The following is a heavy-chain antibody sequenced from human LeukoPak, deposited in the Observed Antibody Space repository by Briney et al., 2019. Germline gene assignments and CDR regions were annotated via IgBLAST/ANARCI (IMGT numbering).Heavy chain of an antibody. CDR3: ARDPLYTNSPPSYFDY. CDR2: ISYDGSNK. D-gene: IGHD2-2*02. V-gene: IGHV3-30*03. J-gene: IGHJ4*02. Sequence: GRSLRLSCAASGFTFSSYGMHWVRQAPGKGLEWVAVISYDGSNKYYADSVKGRFTISRDNSKNTLYLQMNSLRAEDTAVYYCARDPLYTNSPPSYFDYWGQGTLVTVSS. CDR1: GFTFSSYG.